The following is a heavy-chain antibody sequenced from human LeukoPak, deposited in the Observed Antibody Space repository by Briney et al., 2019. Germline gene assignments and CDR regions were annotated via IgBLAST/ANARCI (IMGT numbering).Heavy chain of an antibody. CDR1: GYTFTSSV. CDR3: ARIRGGNNYHFDY. D-gene: IGHD1-26*01. Sequence: ASVKVSCKASGYTFTSSVISWVRQAPGQGPEWMGWINPYSGGTNYAQNFQGRVTMTRDTSISTGYMELSRLGSDDTAVYYCARIRGGNNYHFDYWGQGTLVTVSS. CDR2: INPYSGGT. V-gene: IGHV1-2*02. J-gene: IGHJ4*02.